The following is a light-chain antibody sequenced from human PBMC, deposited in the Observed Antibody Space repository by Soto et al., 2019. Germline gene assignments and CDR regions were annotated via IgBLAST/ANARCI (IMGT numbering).Light chain of an antibody. CDR1: QSVSSY. Sequence: EIVLTQSPATLSLSPGESATLSCRASQSVSSYLAWYQQKPGQAPRLLVYDASNRAPGIPARFSGSGSGTDFTLIISNLEPEDFAVYYCQQRSNWPLITFGPGTKVDIK. CDR2: DAS. CDR3: QQRSNWPLIT. J-gene: IGKJ3*01. V-gene: IGKV3-11*01.